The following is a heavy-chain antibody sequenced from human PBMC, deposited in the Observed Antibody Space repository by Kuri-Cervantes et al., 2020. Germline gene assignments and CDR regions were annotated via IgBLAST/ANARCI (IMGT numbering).Heavy chain of an antibody. CDR1: GFTFSSYS. J-gene: IGHJ4*02. D-gene: IGHD6-6*01. CDR2: ISSSSSYI. V-gene: IGHV3-21*04. CDR3: AKESVRRSAIAAL. Sequence: GESLKISCAASGFTFSSYSMNWVRQAPGKGLEWVSSISSSSSYIYYADSVKGRFTISRDNAKNSLYLQMNSLRAEDTAVYYCAKESVRRSAIAALWGQGTLVTVSS.